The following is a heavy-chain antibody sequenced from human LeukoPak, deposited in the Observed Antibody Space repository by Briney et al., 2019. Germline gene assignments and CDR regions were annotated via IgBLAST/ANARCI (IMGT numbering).Heavy chain of an antibody. CDR3: ARHKAVNYYDSSLPSNWFDP. V-gene: IGHV4-59*08. Sequence: PSETLSLTCTVSGGSISSYYWSWIRQPPGKGLELIGYIYYSGSTNYNPSLKSRVTISVDTSKNQFSLKLSSVTAADTAVYYCARHKAVNYYDSSLPSNWFDPWGQGTLVTVSS. J-gene: IGHJ5*02. CDR2: IYYSGST. CDR1: GGSISSYY. D-gene: IGHD3-22*01.